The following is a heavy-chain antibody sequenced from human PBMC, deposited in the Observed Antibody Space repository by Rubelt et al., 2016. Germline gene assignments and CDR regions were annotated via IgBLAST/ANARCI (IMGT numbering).Heavy chain of an antibody. CDR1: GYTFTSYA. Sequence: PGDSVKVSCKASGYTFTSYAMHWVRQAPGQRLEWMGWINAGNGNTNYAQKFQGRVTITRDTSASTAYMELSSLRSEDTAVYYCASSGFDYDILTGYYNYYGMDVWGQGTTVTVSS. D-gene: IGHD3-9*01. J-gene: IGHJ6*02. V-gene: IGHV1-3*01. CDR3: ASSGFDYDILTGYYNYYGMDV. CDR2: INAGNGNT.